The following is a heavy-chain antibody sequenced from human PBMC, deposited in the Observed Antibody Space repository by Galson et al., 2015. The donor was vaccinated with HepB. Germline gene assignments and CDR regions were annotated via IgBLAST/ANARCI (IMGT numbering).Heavy chain of an antibody. CDR1: GGNFSSYV. CDR2: IIPIFGTP. V-gene: IGHV1-69*13. D-gene: IGHD3-3*01. Sequence: SVKVSCKASGGNFSSYVINWVRQAPGQGLEWMGGIIPIFGTPNYAQKFQGRVTFTADESTSTANMELSSLRSEDTAVYYCAVCMTIFGVVPYEYYYFYGLDVWGQGTTVTVSS. CDR3: AVCMTIFGVVPYEYYYFYGLDV. J-gene: IGHJ6*02.